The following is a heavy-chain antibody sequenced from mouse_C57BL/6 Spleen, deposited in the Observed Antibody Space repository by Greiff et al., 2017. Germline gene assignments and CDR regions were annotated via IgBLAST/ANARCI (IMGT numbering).Heavy chain of an antibody. Sequence: VQRVESGAELARPGASVKLSCKASGYTFTSYGISWVKQRTGQGLEWIGEIYPRSGNTYYNEKFKGKATLTADKSSSTAYMELRSLTSEDSAVYFCAITTVVAHFDYWGQGTTLTVSS. CDR2: IYPRSGNT. CDR1: GYTFTSYG. CDR3: AITTVVAHFDY. V-gene: IGHV1-81*01. J-gene: IGHJ2*01. D-gene: IGHD1-1*01.